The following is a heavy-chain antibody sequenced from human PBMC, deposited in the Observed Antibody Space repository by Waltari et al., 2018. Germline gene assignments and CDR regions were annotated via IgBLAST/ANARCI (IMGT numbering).Heavy chain of an antibody. CDR3: ARPRRGRDAFDV. V-gene: IGHV5-51*03. CDR2: IYPDDSDT. CDR1: GYSFTSYW. J-gene: IGHJ3*01. D-gene: IGHD3-10*01. Sequence: EVQLVQSGAEVKKPGESLKISCKGSGYSFTSYWIGWVRQMPGKGLEWMGIIYPDDSDTRYSPSFQGQVIISVDKAIGTAYLQLNTLKASDTAMYYCARPRRGRDAFDVWGPGTMVTVS.